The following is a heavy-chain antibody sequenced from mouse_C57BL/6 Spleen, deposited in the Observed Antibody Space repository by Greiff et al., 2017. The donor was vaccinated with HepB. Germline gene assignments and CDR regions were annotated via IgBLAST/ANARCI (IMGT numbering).Heavy chain of an antibody. V-gene: IGHV7-3*01. CDR2: IRNKANGYTT. CDR3: ARSSYLDY. J-gene: IGHJ2*01. CDR1: GFTFTDYY. Sequence: EVKLMESGGGLVQPGGSLSLSCAASGFTFTDYYMSWVRQPPGKALEWLGFIRNKANGYTTEYSASVKGRFTISRDNSQSILYLQMNALRAEDSATYYCARSSYLDYWGQGTTLTVSS.